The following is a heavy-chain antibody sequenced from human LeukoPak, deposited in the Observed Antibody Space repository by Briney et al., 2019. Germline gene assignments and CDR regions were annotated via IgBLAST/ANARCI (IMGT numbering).Heavy chain of an antibody. D-gene: IGHD4-23*01. V-gene: IGHV4-30-2*01. CDR1: GGSISSGGYS. CDR2: IYHSGST. J-gene: IGHJ4*02. CDR3: ARAYGGNPKFDY. Sequence: SQTLSLTCAVSGGSISSGGYSWGWIRQPPGKGLEWIGYIYHSGSTYYNPSLKSRVTISVDRSKNQFSLKLSSVTAADTAVYYCARAYGGNPKFDYWGQGTLVTVSS.